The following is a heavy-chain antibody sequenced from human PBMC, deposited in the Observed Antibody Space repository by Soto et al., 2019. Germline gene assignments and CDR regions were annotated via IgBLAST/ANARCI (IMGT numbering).Heavy chain of an antibody. Sequence: QVQLVESGGGVVQPGRSLRLSCAASGFTFSSYGMHWVRQAPGKGLEWVAVIWYDGSNKYYADSVKGRFTISRDNSKNTLYLQMNSLRAEDMAVYYCARDRGVFGRNLNWFDPWGQGTLVTVSS. D-gene: IGHD1-26*01. V-gene: IGHV3-33*01. J-gene: IGHJ5*02. CDR1: GFTFSSYG. CDR3: ARDRGVFGRNLNWFDP. CDR2: IWYDGSNK.